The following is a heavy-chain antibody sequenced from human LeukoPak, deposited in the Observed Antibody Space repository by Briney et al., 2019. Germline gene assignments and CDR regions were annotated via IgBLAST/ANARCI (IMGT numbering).Heavy chain of an antibody. D-gene: IGHD5-18*01. CDR3: ARDAVDTANAV. CDR1: GFSFDDYA. J-gene: IGHJ6*02. V-gene: IGHV3-9*01. CDR2: ISWNGNSI. Sequence: PGGSLRLSCAASGFSFDDYAMHWVRQAPGKGLEWVSAISWNGNSIVYADSVEGRFTIARDNAKNSLYLQMNSLRAEDTAVYYCARDAVDTANAVWGQGTTVTVSS.